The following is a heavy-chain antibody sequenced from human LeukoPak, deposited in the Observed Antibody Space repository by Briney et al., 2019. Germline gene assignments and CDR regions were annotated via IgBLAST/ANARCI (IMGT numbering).Heavy chain of an antibody. CDR2: ISAYNGNT. V-gene: IGHV1-18*01. J-gene: IGHJ4*02. CDR3: ARAAIYYGGNPLDH. CDR1: DYTFTSYG. Sequence: ASVKVSCKASDYTFTSYGISWVRQAPGQGLELMWWISAYNGNTNYAQTIQGRVTMTTDTSTSTAYMEARSLRTDDTAVYYCARAAIYYGGNPLDHWGQGTVVTVSS. D-gene: IGHD4-23*01.